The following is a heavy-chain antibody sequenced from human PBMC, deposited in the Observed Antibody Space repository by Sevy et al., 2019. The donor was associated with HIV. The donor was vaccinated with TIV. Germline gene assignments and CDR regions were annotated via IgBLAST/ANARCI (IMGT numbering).Heavy chain of an antibody. V-gene: IGHV6-1*01. CDR2: TYYRSTWHN. D-gene: IGHD6-19*01. CDR1: GDSVSSNSVA. Sequence: KQSQTLSLTCAISGDSVSSNSVAWNWIRQSPSRGLEWLGRTYYRSTWHNDYAVSVKSRITINPDTSKNQFSLQLNSVTPEDTAVYDCARTTSGWFDYWGQGTPVTVSS. J-gene: IGHJ4*02. CDR3: ARTTSGWFDY.